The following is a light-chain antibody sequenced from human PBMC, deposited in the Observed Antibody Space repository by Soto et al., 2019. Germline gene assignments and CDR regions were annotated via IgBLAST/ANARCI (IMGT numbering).Light chain of an antibody. J-gene: IGLJ2*01. CDR3: AAWDDTLNGVL. CDR1: GSNIGTFY. Sequence: QSVLTQSPSTSATPGQGVSISCSGGGSNIGTFYVSWYQQVPGTAPKLLIYSNDQRPSGVPDRFSGSKSGTSASLAISGLQSEDEADYYCAAWDDTLNGVLFGGGTKVTVL. V-gene: IGLV1-44*01. CDR2: SND.